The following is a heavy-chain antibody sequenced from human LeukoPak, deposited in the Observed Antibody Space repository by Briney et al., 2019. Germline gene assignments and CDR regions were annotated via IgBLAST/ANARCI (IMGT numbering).Heavy chain of an antibody. CDR3: ARAGERVVVVAATTDFDY. J-gene: IGHJ4*02. CDR1: GYTFTGYY. CDR2: INPNSGGT. V-gene: IGHV1-2*02. Sequence: ASVKVSRKASGYTFTGYYMHWVRQAPGQGLEWMRWINPNSGGTNYAQKFQGRVTMTRDTSISTAYMELSRLRSDDTAVYYCARAGERVVVVAATTDFDYWGQGTLVTVSS. D-gene: IGHD2-15*01.